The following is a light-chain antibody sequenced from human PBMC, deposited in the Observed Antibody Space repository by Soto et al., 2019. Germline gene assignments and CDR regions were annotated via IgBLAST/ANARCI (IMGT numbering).Light chain of an antibody. CDR1: SSNIGNFY. V-gene: IGLV1-47*01. CDR3: AARDDSLSGPGV. CDR2: KNN. J-gene: IGLJ7*01. Sequence: QSVLTQPPSASGTPGQRVTISCSGSSSNIGNFYVYWYQQLPGTAPKLLIYKNNQRPLGVPDRFSDSKSGTSASLAISGLRSEDEADYYCAARDDSLSGPGVFGGGTQLTVL.